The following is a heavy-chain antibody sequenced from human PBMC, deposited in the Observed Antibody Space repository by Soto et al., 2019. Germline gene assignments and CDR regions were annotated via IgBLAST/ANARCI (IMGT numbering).Heavy chain of an antibody. CDR1: GGSISSYY. J-gene: IGHJ6*02. CDR3: AKLAGYCRGNSCLGDYGMDV. V-gene: IGHV4-59*08. Sequence: SETLSLTCTVSGGSISSYYWSWIRQPPGKGLEWIGYMYYSGSTNYNPSLKSRVTISVDTSKNQFSLRLSSVTAADTAVYYCAKLAGYCRGNSCLGDYGMDVWGQGTTVTVSS. D-gene: IGHD2-15*01. CDR2: MYYSGST.